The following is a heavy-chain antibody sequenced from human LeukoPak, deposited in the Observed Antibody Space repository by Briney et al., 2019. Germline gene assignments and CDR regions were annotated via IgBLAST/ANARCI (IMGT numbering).Heavy chain of an antibody. Sequence: PGGSLRLSGAASGFTFSSYAMHWVRQAPGKGLEWVAVISYDGSNKYYADSVKGRFTISRDNSKNTLYLQMNSLRAEDTAVYYCARGRAAAGTGRSYYYYMDVWGKGTTVTVSS. CDR3: ARGRAAAGTGRSYYYYMDV. CDR1: GFTFSSYA. V-gene: IGHV3-30*04. J-gene: IGHJ6*03. D-gene: IGHD6-13*01. CDR2: ISYDGSNK.